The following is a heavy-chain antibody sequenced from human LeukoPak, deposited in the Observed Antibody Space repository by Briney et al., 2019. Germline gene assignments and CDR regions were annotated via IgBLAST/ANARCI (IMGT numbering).Heavy chain of an antibody. CDR3: AKDSALYDSSGPVYYYYYMDV. D-gene: IGHD3-22*01. V-gene: IGHV3-43*02. J-gene: IGHJ6*03. Sequence: PGGSLRLSCAASGFTFDDSAIHWVRQAPGKGLEWVSLVSGDGGSTYYADSVKGRFTISRDNSKNSLYLQMNSLRTEDTALYYCAKDSALYDSSGPVYYYYYMDVWGKGTTVTVSS. CDR2: VSGDGGST. CDR1: GFTFDDSA.